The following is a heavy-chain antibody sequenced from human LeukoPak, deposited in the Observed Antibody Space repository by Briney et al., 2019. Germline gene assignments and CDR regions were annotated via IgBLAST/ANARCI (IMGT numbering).Heavy chain of an antibody. D-gene: IGHD2-15*01. V-gene: IGHV4-59*08. CDR1: GGSISSYY. Sequence: SETLSLTCTVSGGSISSYYWSWIRQPPGKGLEWIGYIYYSGSTYYNPSLKSRVTISVDTSKNQFSLKLSSVTAADTAVYYCARVVDGDPVDYWGQGTLVTVSS. CDR3: ARVVDGDPVDY. CDR2: IYYSGST. J-gene: IGHJ4*02.